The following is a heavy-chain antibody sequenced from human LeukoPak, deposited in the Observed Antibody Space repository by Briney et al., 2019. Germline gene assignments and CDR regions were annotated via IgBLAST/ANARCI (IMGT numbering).Heavy chain of an antibody. V-gene: IGHV4-30-2*01. CDR2: IYQSGST. Sequence: PSETRSLTCTVSGGSISSGGYYWSWIRQPPGKGLEWIGYIYQSGSTYYNPSLKSRVTISVDRSKNQFSLKLSSVTAADTAVYYCARDLDIVVVPAAMGAFDIWGQGTMVTVSS. CDR1: GGSISSGGYY. CDR3: ARDLDIVVVPAAMGAFDI. J-gene: IGHJ3*02. D-gene: IGHD2-2*03.